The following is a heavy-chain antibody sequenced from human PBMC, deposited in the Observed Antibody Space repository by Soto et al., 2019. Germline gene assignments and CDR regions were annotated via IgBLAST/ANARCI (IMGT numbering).Heavy chain of an antibody. CDR2: MYNTGST. D-gene: IGHD2-21*02. CDR3: ARDLWGYCGADCYPLDV. Sequence: QVRLQESGPGLVKPSETLSLTCTVSGGSISSYYWSWIRQPPGKGLEWIGYMYNTGSTIYNPSLKSRVTIPVDTSKNQFSLKLNSVTAADTVVYYCARDLWGYCGADCYPLDVWGQGTTVTVSS. CDR1: GGSISSYY. J-gene: IGHJ6*02. V-gene: IGHV4-59*01.